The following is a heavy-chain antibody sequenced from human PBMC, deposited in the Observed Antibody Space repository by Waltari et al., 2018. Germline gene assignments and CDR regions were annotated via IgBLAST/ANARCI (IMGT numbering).Heavy chain of an antibody. V-gene: IGHV3-64*01. J-gene: IGHJ4*02. CDR2: ISSNGGST. D-gene: IGHD6-19*01. Sequence: EVQLVESGGGLVQPGGSLRLSCAASGFTFSSYAMHWVSQAPGKGLEYVSAISSNGGSTYYANSVKGRFTISRDNSKNTLYLQMGSLRAEDMAVYYCARSEIPPSAAVAGTFDYWGQGTLVTVSS. CDR3: ARSEIPPSAAVAGTFDY. CDR1: GFTFSSYA.